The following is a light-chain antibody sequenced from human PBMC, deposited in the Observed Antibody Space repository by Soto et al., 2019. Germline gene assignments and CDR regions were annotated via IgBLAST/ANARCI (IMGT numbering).Light chain of an antibody. V-gene: IGKV3-11*01. Sequence: EILMTQSPATLSVSPGERVTFSCRASQSVSYYLAWYQQKPGQAPRLLIYGASTRATGIPARFSGSGSGTDFTLTISSLEPEDFAVYYCQQRSNWPPWTFGQGTKVDIK. J-gene: IGKJ1*01. CDR3: QQRSNWPPWT. CDR1: QSVSYY. CDR2: GAS.